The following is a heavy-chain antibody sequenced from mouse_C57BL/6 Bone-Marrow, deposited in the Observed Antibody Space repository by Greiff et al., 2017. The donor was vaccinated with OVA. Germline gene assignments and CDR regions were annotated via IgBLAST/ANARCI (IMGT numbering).Heavy chain of an antibody. Sequence: QVQLQESGPGLVQPSQSLSITCTVSGFSLTSYGVHWVRQSPGKGLEWLGVIWSGGSTDYNAAFISRLSISKDNSKSQVFFKMNSLQADDTAIYYCARNGNYGAWFADWGQGTLVTVSA. CDR3: ARNGNYGAWFAD. V-gene: IGHV2-2*01. CDR1: GFSLTSYG. D-gene: IGHD2-1*01. J-gene: IGHJ3*01. CDR2: IWSGGST.